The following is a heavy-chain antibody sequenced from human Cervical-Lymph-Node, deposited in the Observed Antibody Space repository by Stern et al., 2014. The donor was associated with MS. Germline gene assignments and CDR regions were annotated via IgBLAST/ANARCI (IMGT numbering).Heavy chain of an antibody. CDR3: ARHPPRRKWDDPNYGMDV. CDR1: GYTFTNNW. Sequence: EVQLVESGAEVKKPGESLKISCKGSGYTFTNNWIAWVRQMPGKGLEWMGIIYPDDSDIRYSPSLQGQVTISAEKSISTAYLQWSSLKPADSAVYYCARHPPRRKWDDPNYGMDVWGQGTTVTVSS. V-gene: IGHV5-51*01. J-gene: IGHJ6*02. D-gene: IGHD1-1*01. CDR2: IYPDDSDI.